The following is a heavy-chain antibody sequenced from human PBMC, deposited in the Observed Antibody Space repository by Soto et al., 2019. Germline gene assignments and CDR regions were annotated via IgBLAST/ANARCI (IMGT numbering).Heavy chain of an antibody. V-gene: IGHV3-23*01. CDR3: AKSRVFIGAIVTLLDS. D-gene: IGHD3-16*02. J-gene: IGHJ4*02. CDR2: ISNNGDTA. CDR1: GFTFSSYA. Sequence: EVQLLESGGGLVRPGGSPTLSCATSGFTFSSYAMVWVRQAAEKGLEWVASISNNGDTAYYADSVKGRFTISRGNSENTLYLQMNGLRADDTALYFCAKSRVFIGAIVTLLDSWGQGTQVTVSS.